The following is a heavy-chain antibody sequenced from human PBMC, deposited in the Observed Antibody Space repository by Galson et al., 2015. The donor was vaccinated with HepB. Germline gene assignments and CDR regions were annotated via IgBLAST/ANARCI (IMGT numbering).Heavy chain of an antibody. Sequence: LRLSCAASGFTFSSYWMTWVRQAPGKGLEWVANIRKDGSDKYYVDSVKGRFTISRDNARKSVFLQMNSLRAEDTAVYYCARDSSPTYYYDSKDYYGDAFDIWGQGTMVTVSS. CDR3: ARDSSPTYYYDSKDYYGDAFDI. D-gene: IGHD3-22*01. CDR2: IRKDGSDK. V-gene: IGHV3-7*03. J-gene: IGHJ3*02. CDR1: GFTFSSYW.